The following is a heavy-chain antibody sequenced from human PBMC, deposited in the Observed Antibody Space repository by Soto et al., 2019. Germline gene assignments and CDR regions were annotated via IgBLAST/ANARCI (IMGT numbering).Heavy chain of an antibody. J-gene: IGHJ5*02. CDR3: ARCHRIAARPGDWFDP. CDR2: INHSGST. V-gene: IGHV4-34*01. Sequence: PSETLSLTCAVYGGSFGGYYWSWIRQPPGKGLEWIGDINHSGSTNYNPSLKSRVTISVDTSKNQFSLKLSSVTAADTAVYYCARCHRIAARPGDWFDPWGQGTLVTVSS. D-gene: IGHD6-6*01. CDR1: GGSFGGYY.